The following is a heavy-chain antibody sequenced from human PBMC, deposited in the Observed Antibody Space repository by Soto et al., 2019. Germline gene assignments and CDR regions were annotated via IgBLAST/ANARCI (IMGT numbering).Heavy chain of an antibody. Sequence: QVQLVQSGAEVKKPGASVKVSCKASGYSFTSYDINWVRQATGQGLEWMGWMNPNSGNTGYAQKFQVRVTMTRNTYISTAYMELSSLRSEDTAVYYCGRVSMGGSSADFQPWGQGPLVTVSS. D-gene: IGHD6-6*01. V-gene: IGHV1-8*01. CDR2: MNPNSGNT. J-gene: IGHJ1*01. CDR3: GRVSMGGSSADFQP. CDR1: GYSFTSYD.